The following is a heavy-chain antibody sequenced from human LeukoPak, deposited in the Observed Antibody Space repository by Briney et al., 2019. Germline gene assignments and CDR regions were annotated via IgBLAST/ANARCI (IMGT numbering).Heavy chain of an antibody. Sequence: PGGSLRLSCAASGFTFSDYYMSWIRQAPGKGLEWVSYISSSGSTIYYADSVKGRFTISRDNAKNSLYLQMNSLRAEDTAVYYCARDFLHYDILTGYGNYYGMDVWGQGTTVTVSS. V-gene: IGHV3-11*04. CDR1: GFTFSDYY. CDR3: ARDFLHYDILTGYGNYYGMDV. D-gene: IGHD3-9*01. CDR2: ISSSGSTI. J-gene: IGHJ6*02.